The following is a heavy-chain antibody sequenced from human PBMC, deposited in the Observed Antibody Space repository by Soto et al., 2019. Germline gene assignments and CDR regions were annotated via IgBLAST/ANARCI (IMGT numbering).Heavy chain of an antibody. J-gene: IGHJ3*02. CDR3: AHPRGYGVYDAVDI. CDR1: GCMCSAYG. D-gene: IGHD4-17*01. CDR2: IRSSGDSA. Sequence: AAGCMCSAYGGHWIRQEPGKGLEWVSAIRSSGDSAYYAESVRGRFTISSDNSINTLYMQMRSLRPEDKDVYYCAHPRGYGVYDAVDIWGQGTMVTVSS. V-gene: IGHV3-23*01.